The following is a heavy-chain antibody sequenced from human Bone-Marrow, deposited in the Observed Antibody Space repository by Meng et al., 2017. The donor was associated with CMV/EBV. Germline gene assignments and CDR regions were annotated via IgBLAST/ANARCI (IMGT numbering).Heavy chain of an antibody. CDR1: GFTFDDYA. V-gene: IGHV3-9*01. J-gene: IGHJ5*02. D-gene: IGHD6-13*01. Sequence: GGSLRLSCAASGFTFDDYAMHWVRQAPGKGLEWVSGISWNSGSIGYADSVKGRFTISRDNAKNSLYLQMNSLRAEDTAVYYCAKTAAGTSWFDPWGQGTLVPVSS. CDR2: ISWNSGSI. CDR3: AKTAAGTSWFDP.